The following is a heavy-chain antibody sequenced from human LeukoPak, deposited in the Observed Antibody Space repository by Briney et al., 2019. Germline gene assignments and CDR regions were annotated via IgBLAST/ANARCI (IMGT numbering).Heavy chain of an antibody. J-gene: IGHJ4*02. D-gene: IGHD3-16*02. CDR3: ARGSPYDYIWGSYRPHFFDY. Sequence: PSETLSLTCTVSGGSISSGGYYWSWIRQHPGKGLGWIRYIYYSGSTYYNPSLKSRVTISVDTSKNQFSLKLSSVTAADTAVYYCARGSPYDYIWGSYRPHFFDYWGQGTLVTVSS. V-gene: IGHV4-31*03. CDR1: GGSISSGGYY. CDR2: IYYSGST.